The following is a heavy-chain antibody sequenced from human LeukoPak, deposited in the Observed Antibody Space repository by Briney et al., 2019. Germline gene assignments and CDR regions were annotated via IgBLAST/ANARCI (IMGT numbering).Heavy chain of an antibody. CDR3: ARHVTTMVRGSHIYYMDV. Sequence: GESLKISCKGSGYSFTSYWIGWVRQMPGKGLEWMGIIYPGDSDTRYSPSFQGQVTISADKSISTAYLQWSSLKASDTAMYYCARHVTTMVRGSHIYYMDVWGKGTTVTISS. D-gene: IGHD3-10*01. CDR1: GYSFTSYW. V-gene: IGHV5-51*01. CDR2: IYPGDSDT. J-gene: IGHJ6*03.